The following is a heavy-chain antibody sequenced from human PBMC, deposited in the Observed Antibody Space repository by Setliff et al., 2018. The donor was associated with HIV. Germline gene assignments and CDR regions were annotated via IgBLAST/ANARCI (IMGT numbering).Heavy chain of an antibody. Sequence: SETLSLTCTVSGGSISSSSYYWGWIRQPPQKRLEWIGEINHSGDTNYNPSLKSRVTISADTSKNQFSLKLSSVTAADTAVYYCARVGDFYDTSGYYSVLDAFDIWGQGTMVTVSS. J-gene: IGHJ3*02. CDR3: ARVGDFYDTSGYYSVLDAFDI. D-gene: IGHD3-22*01. V-gene: IGHV4-39*07. CDR1: GGSISSSSYY. CDR2: INHSGDT.